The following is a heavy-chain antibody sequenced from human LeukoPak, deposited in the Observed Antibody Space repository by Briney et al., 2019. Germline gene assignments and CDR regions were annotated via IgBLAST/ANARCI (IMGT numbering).Heavy chain of an antibody. J-gene: IGHJ5*02. Sequence: GGSLRLSCAASGFTFSSYSMNWVRQAPGKGLEWVSYISSSSSTIYYADSVKGRFTISRDNAKNSLYLQMNSLRAEDTAVYYCARASIAARWDWFDPWGQGTLVTVSS. CDR1: GFTFSSYS. V-gene: IGHV3-48*01. D-gene: IGHD6-6*01. CDR2: ISSSSSTI. CDR3: ARASIAARWDWFDP.